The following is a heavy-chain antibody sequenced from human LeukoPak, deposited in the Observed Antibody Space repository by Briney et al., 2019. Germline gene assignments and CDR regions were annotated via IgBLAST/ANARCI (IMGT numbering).Heavy chain of an antibody. Sequence: SVKVSCKASGGTFSSYAISWVRQAPGQGLEGMGGIIPIFGTANYAQKFQGRVTITADESTSTAYMELSSLRSEDTAVYYCAREKIEVVPAALRSDAFDIWGQGTMVTVSS. V-gene: IGHV1-69*13. CDR1: GGTFSSYA. CDR2: IIPIFGTA. D-gene: IGHD2-2*01. CDR3: AREKIEVVPAALRSDAFDI. J-gene: IGHJ3*02.